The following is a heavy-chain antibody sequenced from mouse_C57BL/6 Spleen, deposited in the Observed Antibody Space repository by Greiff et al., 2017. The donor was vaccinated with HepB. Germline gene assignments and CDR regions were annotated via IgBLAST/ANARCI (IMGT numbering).Heavy chain of an antibody. CDR1: GYSFTGYF. CDR3: ARWYYGSPWYFDV. D-gene: IGHD1-1*01. Sequence: VQLQQSGPELVKPGDSVKISCKASGYSFTGYFMNWVMQSHGKSLEWIGRINPYNGDTFYNQKFKGKATLTVDKSSSTAHMELRSLTSEDSAVYYCARWYYGSPWYFDVWGTGTTVTVSS. CDR2: INPYNGDT. J-gene: IGHJ1*03. V-gene: IGHV1-20*01.